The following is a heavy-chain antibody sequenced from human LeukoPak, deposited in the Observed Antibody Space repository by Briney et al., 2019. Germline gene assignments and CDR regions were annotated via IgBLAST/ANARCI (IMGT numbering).Heavy chain of an antibody. D-gene: IGHD6-19*01. CDR3: ARERYNTGWYSDY. J-gene: IGHJ4*02. CDR1: GGSISGYY. CDR2: IYSSGST. Sequence: SETLSLTCTVSGGSISGYYWSWIRQPAGKGLEWIGRIYSSGSTNYNPSLKSRLTTSVDTSKKQFSLRLSSVTAADTAVYFCARERYNTGWYSDYWGQGTLVTVSS. V-gene: IGHV4-4*07.